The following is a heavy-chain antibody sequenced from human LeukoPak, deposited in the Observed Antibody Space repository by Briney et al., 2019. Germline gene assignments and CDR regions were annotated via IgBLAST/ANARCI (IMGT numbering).Heavy chain of an antibody. Sequence: SETLSLTCTVSGGSANSGSYYWNWIRQPPGKGLEWIGYIYYSESTNYNPSLKSRVTISVDTSKNQFSLKLSSVTAADTAVYYCARAAYSGSYHSDYWGQGTLVTVSS. D-gene: IGHD1-26*01. J-gene: IGHJ4*02. CDR1: GGSANSGSYY. CDR2: IYYSEST. CDR3: ARAAYSGSYHSDY. V-gene: IGHV4-61*01.